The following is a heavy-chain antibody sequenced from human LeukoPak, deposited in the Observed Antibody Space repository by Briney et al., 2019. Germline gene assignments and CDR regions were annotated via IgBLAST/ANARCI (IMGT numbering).Heavy chain of an antibody. V-gene: IGHV3-33*01. J-gene: IGHJ6*02. CDR3: ARDPYDSSGYYPGMDV. CDR1: GFTFSSYG. Sequence: GGSLRLSCAASGFTFSSYGMHWVRQAPGKGLEWVAVIWYDGSIKYYADSVKGRLTISRDNSQNTLYLQMNSLRAEDTAVYYCARDPYDSSGYYPGMDVWGQGTTVTVSS. CDR2: IWYDGSIK. D-gene: IGHD3-22*01.